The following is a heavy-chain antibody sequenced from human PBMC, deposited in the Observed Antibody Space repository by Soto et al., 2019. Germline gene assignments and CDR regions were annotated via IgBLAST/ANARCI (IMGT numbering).Heavy chain of an antibody. V-gene: IGHV1-69*13. Sequence: GPPVKVSCKASGGTFSSYAISWVRQAPGQGLEWMGGIIPIFGTANYAQKFQGRVTITADESTSTAYMELSSLRSEDTAVYYCAGPPELTRIYYYYGMDVWGQGTTVTVSS. D-gene: IGHD1-7*01. J-gene: IGHJ6*02. CDR1: GGTFSSYA. CDR3: AGPPELTRIYYYYGMDV. CDR2: IIPIFGTA.